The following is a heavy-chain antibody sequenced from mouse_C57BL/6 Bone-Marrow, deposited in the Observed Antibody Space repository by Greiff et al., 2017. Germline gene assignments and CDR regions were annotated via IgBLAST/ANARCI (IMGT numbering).Heavy chain of an antibody. CDR2: ISSGSSTI. J-gene: IGHJ3*01. D-gene: IGHD2-1*01. CDR3: ARAFYGNYVAWFAY. V-gene: IGHV5-17*01. Sequence: DVKLQESGGGLVKPGGSLKLSCAASGFTFSDYGMHWVRQAPEKGLEWVAYISSGSSTIYYADTVKGRFTITRDNAKNPLFLQMTSLRSEDTAMYYCARAFYGNYVAWFAYWGQGTLVTVSA. CDR1: GFTFSDYG.